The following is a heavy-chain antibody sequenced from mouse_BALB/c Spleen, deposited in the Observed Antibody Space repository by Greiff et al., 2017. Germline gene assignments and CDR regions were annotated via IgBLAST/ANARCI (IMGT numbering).Heavy chain of an antibody. CDR2: IDPSDSET. D-gene: IGHD1-1*01. J-gene: IGHJ2*01. CDR3: ARIVTTVVDYFDY. V-gene: IGHV1S127*01. CDR1: GYSFTSYW. Sequence: VQLQQSGPQLVRPGASVKISCKASGYSFTSYWMHWVKQRPGQGLEWIGMIDPSDSETRLNQKFKDKATLTVDKSSSTAYMQLSSPTSEDSAVYYCARIVTTVVDYFDYWGQGTTLTVSS.